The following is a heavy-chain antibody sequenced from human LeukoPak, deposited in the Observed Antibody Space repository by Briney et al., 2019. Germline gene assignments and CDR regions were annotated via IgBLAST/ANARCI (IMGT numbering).Heavy chain of an antibody. CDR2: IYTSGST. CDR1: GGSISSGTYY. V-gene: IGHV4-61*09. Sequence: SQTLSLTCTVSGGSISSGTYYWSWIRQPAGKGLEWLGHIYTSGSTNYNPSLKSRVTISVDTSKNQFSLRLRSVTAADTAVYYCARSRSKYDFWSGLSYYYYYMDVWGKGTTVTVSS. CDR3: ARSRSKYDFWSGLSYYYYYMDV. D-gene: IGHD3-3*01. J-gene: IGHJ6*03.